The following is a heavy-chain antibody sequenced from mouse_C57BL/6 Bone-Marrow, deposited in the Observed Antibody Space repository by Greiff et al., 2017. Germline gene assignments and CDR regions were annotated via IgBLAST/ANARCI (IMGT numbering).Heavy chain of an antibody. CDR3: AREGGSRGWFAY. CDR1: GFTFSSYA. J-gene: IGHJ3*01. CDR2: ISDGGSYT. Sequence: EVMLVESGGGLVKPGGSLKLSCAASGFTFSSYAMSWVRQTPEKRLEWVATISDGGSYTYYPDNVKGRFTISRDNAKNNLYLQRSHLKSEDTAMYYCAREGGSRGWFAYWGQGTLVTVSA. V-gene: IGHV5-4*01. D-gene: IGHD1-1*01.